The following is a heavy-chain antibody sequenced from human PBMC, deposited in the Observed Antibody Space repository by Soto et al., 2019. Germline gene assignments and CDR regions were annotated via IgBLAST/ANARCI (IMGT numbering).Heavy chain of an antibody. D-gene: IGHD3-10*01. J-gene: IGHJ4*02. CDR3: ARDYYYDSGSPPDY. V-gene: IGHV4-34*01. Sequence: SETLSLTCAVYGGSFSGYYWSWIRQPPGKGLEWIGEINHSGSTNYNPSLKSRVTISVDTSKNQFSLKLSSVTAADTAVYYCARDYYYDSGSPPDYWGQGTLVTVS. CDR2: INHSGST. CDR1: GGSFSGYY.